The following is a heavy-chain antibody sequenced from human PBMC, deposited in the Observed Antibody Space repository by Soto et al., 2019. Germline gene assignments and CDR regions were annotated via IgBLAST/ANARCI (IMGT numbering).Heavy chain of an antibody. CDR3: ARTRQSCTTSRCHDVYFDF. V-gene: IGHV4-4*02. D-gene: IGHD2-8*01. CDR1: GDSMNTNNW. J-gene: IGHJ4*02. CDR2: IHHNGDT. Sequence: QVQLQESGPGLVRPAGTLSLTCAVFGDSMNTNNWWSWVRQTPGKGLEWIGEIHHNGDTTYTPSLESQVHLPIDKSKYHFSLSLTSVTAADTAVYYCARTRQSCTTSRCHDVYFDFWGRGTLVTVAS.